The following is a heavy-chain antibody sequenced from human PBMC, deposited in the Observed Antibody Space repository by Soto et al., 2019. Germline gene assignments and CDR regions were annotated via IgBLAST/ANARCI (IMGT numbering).Heavy chain of an antibody. D-gene: IGHD4-4*01. CDR3: ARPLWRDDYNWGYFDL. Sequence: QVQLVESGGGVVQPGRSLRLSCAASGFTFSSYAMHWVRQAPGKGLEWVAVISYDGSNKYYADSVKRRFTISRDNSKNALYRQRNSLSTEYTAVYYCARPLWRDDYNWGYFDLWGRGTLVTVSS. V-gene: IGHV3-30-3*01. J-gene: IGHJ2*01. CDR1: GFTFSSYA. CDR2: ISYDGSNK.